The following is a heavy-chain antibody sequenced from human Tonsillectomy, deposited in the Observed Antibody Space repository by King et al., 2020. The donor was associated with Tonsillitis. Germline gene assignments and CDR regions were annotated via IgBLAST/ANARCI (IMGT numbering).Heavy chain of an antibody. CDR3: ARDRPCSSASCYGGSWFDP. CDR2: INPSGGTT. CDR1: GYTFTSYY. V-gene: IGHV1-46*01. D-gene: IGHD2-2*01. J-gene: IGHJ5*02. Sequence: QLVQSGAEVKKPGASGKVSCKASGYTFTSYYMHWVRQAPGQGLEWTGMINPSGGTTSYAQKFQGRVTMTRDTSTNTVYMELSSLRSEDTAVYYCARDRPCSSASCYGGSWFDPWGQGTLVTVCS.